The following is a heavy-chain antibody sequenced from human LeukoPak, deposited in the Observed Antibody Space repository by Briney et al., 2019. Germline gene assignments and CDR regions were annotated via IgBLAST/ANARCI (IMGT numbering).Heavy chain of an antibody. J-gene: IGHJ4*02. CDR3: ARLLGSSYYSFDS. Sequence: SETLSLTCTVSGGSITSNYHYWGWVRQPPGKGLEWMGNIYHGGPTYYSPSLQSRITISVDTSKNQFYVKLRSVTAADTAVYYCARLLGSSYYSFDSWGQGTLVTVSS. CDR2: IYHGGPT. V-gene: IGHV4-39*01. CDR1: GGSITSNYHY. D-gene: IGHD3-22*01.